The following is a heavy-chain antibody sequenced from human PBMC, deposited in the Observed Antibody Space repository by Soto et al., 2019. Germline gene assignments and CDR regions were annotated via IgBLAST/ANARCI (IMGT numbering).Heavy chain of an antibody. J-gene: IGHJ5*02. D-gene: IGHD5-18*01. V-gene: IGHV1-18*01. Sequence: QVQLVQSGAEVKKPGASVKVSCKASGYTFTSYGISWVRQAPGQGLEWMGWISAYNGNTNYAQKLQGRVTMTTATSKSTAYMELRSLRSDDTAVYYCASERGYSYAAGWFDPWGQGTLVTVSS. CDR1: GYTFTSYG. CDR2: ISAYNGNT. CDR3: ASERGYSYAAGWFDP.